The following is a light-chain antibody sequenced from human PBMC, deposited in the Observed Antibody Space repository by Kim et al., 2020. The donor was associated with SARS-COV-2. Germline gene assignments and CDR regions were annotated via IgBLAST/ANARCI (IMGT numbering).Light chain of an antibody. V-gene: IGLV2-23*02. CDR2: EVS. CDR1: SSDVGSYNV. CDR3: CSYAGSSTWV. J-gene: IGLJ3*02. Sequence: QSALTQPASVSGSPGQSITISCTGTSSDVGSYNVVSWYQQHPGKAPKLMIYEVSKRPSGVSNRFSGSKSGNTASLTISGLQAEDEADYYCCSYAGSSTWVFGGGTQLTVL.